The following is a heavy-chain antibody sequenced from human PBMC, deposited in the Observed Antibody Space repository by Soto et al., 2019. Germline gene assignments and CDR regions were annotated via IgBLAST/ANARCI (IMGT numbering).Heavy chain of an antibody. J-gene: IGHJ3*02. CDR2: ISAYNGNT. D-gene: IGHD6-19*01. CDR3: AIDYLSSGWNEAFDI. Sequence: ASVKVSCKASGYTFTSYGISWVRQAPGQGLEWMGWISAYNGNTNYAQKLQGRVTMTTDTSTSTAYMELRSLRSDDTAVYYCAIDYLSSGWNEAFDIWGQGTMVTVSS. CDR1: GYTFTSYG. V-gene: IGHV1-18*01.